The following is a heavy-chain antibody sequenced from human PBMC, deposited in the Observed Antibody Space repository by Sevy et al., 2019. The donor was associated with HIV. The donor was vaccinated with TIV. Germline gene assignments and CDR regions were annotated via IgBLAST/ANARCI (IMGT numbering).Heavy chain of an antibody. CDR1: GFTFSDYY. V-gene: IGHV3-11*01. Sequence: GGSLRLSCAASGFTFSDYYMSWIRQAPGKGLEWVSYISSSGSTIYYADSVKGRFTISRDNAKNSLYLQMNSLRAEDTAVYYCARSKSYYYDSSGAFDYWGQGTLGTVSS. CDR2: ISSSGSTI. D-gene: IGHD3-22*01. J-gene: IGHJ4*02. CDR3: ARSKSYYYDSSGAFDY.